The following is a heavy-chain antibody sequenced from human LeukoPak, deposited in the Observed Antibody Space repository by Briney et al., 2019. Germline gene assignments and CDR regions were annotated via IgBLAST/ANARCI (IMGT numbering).Heavy chain of an antibody. Sequence: GGSLRLSCAASGFTFSSYWMHWVRQAPGKGLVWVSRINIDGSSTSYADSVKGRFPILRDNAKNTVYLQMNSLRAEDTAVYYCVIDSWSGFLDAFDIWGQGTMVTVSS. J-gene: IGHJ3*02. CDR2: INIDGSST. CDR1: GFTFSSYW. CDR3: VIDSWSGFLDAFDI. V-gene: IGHV3-74*01. D-gene: IGHD3-3*01.